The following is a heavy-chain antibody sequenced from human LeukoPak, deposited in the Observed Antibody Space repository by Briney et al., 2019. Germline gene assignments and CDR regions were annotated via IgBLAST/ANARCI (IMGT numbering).Heavy chain of an antibody. D-gene: IGHD2-15*01. CDR3: AKVGCSGGSCYDGLDV. J-gene: IGHJ6*04. Sequence: GSLRLSCAASGFTFSSYAMSWVRQAPGKGLEWVSAISRSGGSTYYADSVKGRFTISRDNSKNTLYLQMNSLRAEDTAVYYCAKVGCSGGSCYDGLDVWGKGTTVTVSS. V-gene: IGHV3-23*01. CDR2: ISRSGGST. CDR1: GFTFSSYA.